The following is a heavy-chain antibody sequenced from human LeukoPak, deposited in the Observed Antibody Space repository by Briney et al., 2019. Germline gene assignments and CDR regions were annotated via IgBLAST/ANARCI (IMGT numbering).Heavy chain of an antibody. D-gene: IGHD1-26*01. CDR1: GFTFSSYS. Sequence: SGGSLRLTCAASGFTFSSYSMNWVRQAPGKGLEWVSSISSSSSYIYYADSVKGRFTISRDNAKNSLYLQMNSLRAEDTAVYYCARARSGSYFDYWGQGTLVTVSS. J-gene: IGHJ4*02. V-gene: IGHV3-21*01. CDR2: ISSSSSYI. CDR3: ARARSGSYFDY.